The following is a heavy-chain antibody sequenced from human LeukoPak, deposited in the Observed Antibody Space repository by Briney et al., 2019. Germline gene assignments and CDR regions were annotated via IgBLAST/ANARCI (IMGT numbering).Heavy chain of an antibody. D-gene: IGHD3-3*01. CDR3: ARGAPLEWVYNWFDP. V-gene: IGHV1-8*03. J-gene: IGHJ5*02. Sequence: ASVKVSCKASGYTFTRYDINWLRQATGQGLEWMGCMNPNSGNTRYAQKFHGRATITRNTSISTAYMGLSSLRSEDTAVYYCARGAPLEWVYNWFDPWGQGTLVTVSS. CDR1: GYTFTRYD. CDR2: MNPNSGNT.